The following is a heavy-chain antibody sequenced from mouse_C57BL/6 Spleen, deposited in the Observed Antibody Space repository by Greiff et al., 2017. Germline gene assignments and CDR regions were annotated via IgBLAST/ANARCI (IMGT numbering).Heavy chain of an antibody. CDR1: GFTFSDYY. J-gene: IGHJ1*03. V-gene: IGHV5-16*01. D-gene: IGHD1-1*01. CDR3: ARDFPIYYYGSSYDWYCEV. CDR2: INYDGSST. Sequence: EVQRVESEGGLVQPGSSMKLSCTASGFTFSDYYMAWVRQVPEKGLEWVANINYDGSSTYYLDSLKSRFIISRDNAKNILYLQMSSLKSEDTATYYCARDFPIYYYGSSYDWYCEVWGTGTTDTVSS.